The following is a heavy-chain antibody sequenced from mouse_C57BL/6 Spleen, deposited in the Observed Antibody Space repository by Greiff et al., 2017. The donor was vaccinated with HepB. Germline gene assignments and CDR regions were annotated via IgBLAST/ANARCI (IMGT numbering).Heavy chain of an antibody. CDR1: GYTFTSYG. Sequence: VQLQESGAELARPGASVKLSCKASGYTFTSYGISWVKQRTGQGLEWIGEIYPRSGNTYYNEKFKGKATLTADKSSSTAYMELRSLTSEDSAVYFCAKGGEDSSGYVAAWFAYWGQGTLVTVSA. J-gene: IGHJ3*01. D-gene: IGHD3-2*02. V-gene: IGHV1-81*01. CDR3: AKGGEDSSGYVAAWFAY. CDR2: IYPRSGNT.